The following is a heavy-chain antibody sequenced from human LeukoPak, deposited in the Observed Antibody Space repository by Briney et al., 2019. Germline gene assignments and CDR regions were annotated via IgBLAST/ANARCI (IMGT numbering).Heavy chain of an antibody. V-gene: IGHV4-59*08. CDR2: IYYSGST. CDR3: ARHYCSGGSYSSNWFDP. J-gene: IGHJ5*02. CDR1: GGSISSYY. D-gene: IGHD2-15*01. Sequence: SETLSLTCTVSGGSISSYYWSWIRQPPGKGLEWIGYIYYSGSTNYNPSLKSRVTISVDTSKNQFSLKLSSVTAADTAVYYCARHYCSGGSYSSNWFDPWGQGTLVTVSS.